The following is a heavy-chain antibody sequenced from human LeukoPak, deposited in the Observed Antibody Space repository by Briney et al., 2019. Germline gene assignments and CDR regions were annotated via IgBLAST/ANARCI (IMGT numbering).Heavy chain of an antibody. Sequence: ASVKVSCKASGYTFTSYDINWVRQATGQGLEWMGWMNPNSGNTGYAQKFQGRVTMTRNTSISTAYMELSSLRSEDTAVYYCARDGRSTVTHYFDYWGQGTLVTVSS. V-gene: IGHV1-8*01. CDR3: ARDGRSTVTHYFDY. J-gene: IGHJ4*02. D-gene: IGHD4-17*01. CDR2: MNPNSGNT. CDR1: GYTFTSYD.